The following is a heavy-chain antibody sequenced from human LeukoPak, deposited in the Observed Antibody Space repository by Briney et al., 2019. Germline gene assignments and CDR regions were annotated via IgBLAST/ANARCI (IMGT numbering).Heavy chain of an antibody. V-gene: IGHV3-30*18. J-gene: IGHJ4*02. CDR3: AKSNCSGGSCYLRKNYYFDY. Sequence: GGSLRLSCAASGFTFSSYGMHWVRQAPGKGLEWVAVISYDGSNKYYADSVKGRFTISRDNSKNTLYLQMNSLRAEDTAVYYCAKSNCSGGSCYLRKNYYFDYWGQGTLVTVSS. CDR2: ISYDGSNK. D-gene: IGHD2-15*01. CDR1: GFTFSSYG.